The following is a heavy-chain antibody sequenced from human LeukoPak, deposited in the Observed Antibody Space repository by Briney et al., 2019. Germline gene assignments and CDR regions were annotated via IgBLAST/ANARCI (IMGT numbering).Heavy chain of an antibody. V-gene: IGHV3-21*04. J-gene: IGHJ4*02. CDR1: GFTFSSYS. CDR2: ISSSSSYI. D-gene: IGHD5-18*01. Sequence: GGSLRLSCAASGFTFSSYSMNWVRQAPGKGLEWVSSISSSSSYIYYADSVKGRFTISRDNAKNSLSLQMNSLRADDTAVYYCARLPPRGRLRYYFDYWGQGTLVTVSS. CDR3: ARLPPRGRLRYYFDY.